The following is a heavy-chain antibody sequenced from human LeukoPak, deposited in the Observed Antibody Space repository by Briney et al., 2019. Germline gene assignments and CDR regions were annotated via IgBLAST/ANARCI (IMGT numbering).Heavy chain of an antibody. CDR1: GVSISSSNW. CDR2: IYHSGSI. D-gene: IGHD7-27*01. V-gene: IGHV4-4*02. J-gene: IGHJ4*02. CDR3: AKAGDWGSRDYYFDY. Sequence: PSETLSLTCAVSGVSISSSNWWSWVRQPPGKGLVWFGEIYHSGSINYNPSLKSRVTISVVKSKNKFSLKVSSATAADTAVYYCAKAGDWGSRDYYFDYWGQGTLVTVSS.